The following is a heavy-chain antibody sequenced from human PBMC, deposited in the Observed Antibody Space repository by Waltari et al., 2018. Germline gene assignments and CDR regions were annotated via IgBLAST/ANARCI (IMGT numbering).Heavy chain of an antibody. J-gene: IGHJ4*02. Sequence: QVQLVQSGAEVKKPGASVKVSCKASGYSFTNYMHWVRQAPGQGLEWMGWINPNRGGTQYAQRFHGRVTMTRDTAITTVFMELSGLRDDDTAVYYCARVWFHSGLDYWGQGTLVTVSS. V-gene: IGHV1-2*02. CDR3: ARVWFHSGLDY. D-gene: IGHD6-19*01. CDR2: INPNRGGT. CDR1: GYSFTNY.